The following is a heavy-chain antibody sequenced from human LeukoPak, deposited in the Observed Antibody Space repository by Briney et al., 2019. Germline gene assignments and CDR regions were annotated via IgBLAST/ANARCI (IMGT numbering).Heavy chain of an antibody. V-gene: IGHV4-39*07. D-gene: IGHD3-10*01. CDR1: GGSISSSSYY. J-gene: IGHJ5*02. Sequence: PSETLSLTCTVSGGSISSSSYYWGWIRQPPGKGLEWSGSIYYSGSTYYNPSLKSRVTISVDTSKNQFSLKLSSVTAADTAVYYCARHYYGSGSYYNRVPWGQGTLVTVSS. CDR2: IYYSGST. CDR3: ARHYYGSGSYYNRVP.